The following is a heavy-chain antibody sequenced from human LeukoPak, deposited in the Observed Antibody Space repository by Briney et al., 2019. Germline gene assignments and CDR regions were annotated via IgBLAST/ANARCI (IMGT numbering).Heavy chain of an antibody. D-gene: IGHD3-16*02. J-gene: IGHJ4*02. CDR1: GGTFSTSA. CDR3: ARVYVWGSYRYTGPFDY. CDR2: FIPIFDRA. V-gene: IGHV1-69*06. Sequence: SVKVSCTASGGTFSTSAFSWVRQAPGQGLEWMGGFIPIFDRATYAQKFQGRVTITADTSTSTAYMELSSLRSGDTAVYYCARVYVWGSYRYTGPFDYWGQGTLVTVSS.